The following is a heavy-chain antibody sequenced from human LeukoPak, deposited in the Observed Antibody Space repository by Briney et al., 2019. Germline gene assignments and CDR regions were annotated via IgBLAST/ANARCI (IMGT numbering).Heavy chain of an antibody. D-gene: IGHD3-10*01. CDR3: ARSQELVTMDDACDS. V-gene: IGHV1-69*05. J-gene: IGHJ3*02. CDR2: IIPTIGAA. CDR1: GGSFSNYA. Sequence: ASVKVSCKASGGSFSNYAMNWVRQVPGQGLEWMGGIIPTIGAANYAQKFEGRVTITTDESTNTAYMEMSSLRSDDTAVYYCARSQELVTMDDACDSWGQGTLVTVSS.